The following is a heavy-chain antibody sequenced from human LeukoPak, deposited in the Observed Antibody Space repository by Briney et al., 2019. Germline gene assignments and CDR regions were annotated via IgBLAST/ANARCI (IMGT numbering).Heavy chain of an antibody. CDR3: AREGYYDSSGYYYYGY. CDR2: ISAYNGNP. J-gene: IGHJ4*02. V-gene: IGHV1-18*01. D-gene: IGHD3-22*01. Sequence: ASVKVSCKASGYTFTNYGICWVRQAPGQGLEWMGWISAYNGNPNYAQKFQGRVSMATDTSTSTAYMELRSLRSDDTAVYYCAREGYYDSSGYYYYGYWGQGTLVTVSS. CDR1: GYTFTNYG.